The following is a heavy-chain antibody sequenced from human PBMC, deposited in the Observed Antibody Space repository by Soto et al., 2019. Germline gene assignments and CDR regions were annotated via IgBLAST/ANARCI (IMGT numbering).Heavy chain of an antibody. Sequence: PGGSLRLSCAASGFTFSSYSMNWVRQAPGKGLGWVSSISSSSSYIYYADSVKGRFTISRDNAKNSLYLQMNSLRAEDTAVYYCARVPVVMTAIQGAYFDYWGQGTLVTVS. CDR2: ISSSSSYI. CDR3: ARVPVVMTAIQGAYFDY. J-gene: IGHJ4*02. D-gene: IGHD2-21*02. CDR1: GFTFSSYS. V-gene: IGHV3-21*01.